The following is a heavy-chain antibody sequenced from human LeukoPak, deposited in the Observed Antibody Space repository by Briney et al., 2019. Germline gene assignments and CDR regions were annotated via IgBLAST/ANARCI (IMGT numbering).Heavy chain of an antibody. CDR2: INPNSGGA. D-gene: IGHD1-26*01. Sequence: ASVKVSCKPSGYTFTDYYIHWVRQAPGQGLEWMGWINPNSGGANYARKFQGRVTMTRDTSISTAYMELSRLRSDDTAVYYCARATVGATGWLDPWGQGTLVTVSS. V-gene: IGHV1-2*02. CDR3: ARATVGATGWLDP. J-gene: IGHJ5*02. CDR1: GYTFTDYY.